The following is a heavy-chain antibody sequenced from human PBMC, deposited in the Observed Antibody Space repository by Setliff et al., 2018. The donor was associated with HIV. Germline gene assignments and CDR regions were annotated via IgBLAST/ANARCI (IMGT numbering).Heavy chain of an antibody. CDR2: IYTSGST. CDR1: GGSISSYY. Sequence: SETLSLTCTVSGGSISSYYWSWIRQPAGKGLEWIGRIYTSGSTNYNPSLKSRVTMSVDTSKNQFSLKLSSVTAADTAVYYCARGPYDFWSRGSWYWDYWGQGTLVTVSS. D-gene: IGHD3-3*01. V-gene: IGHV4-4*07. CDR3: ARGPYDFWSRGSWYWDY. J-gene: IGHJ4*02.